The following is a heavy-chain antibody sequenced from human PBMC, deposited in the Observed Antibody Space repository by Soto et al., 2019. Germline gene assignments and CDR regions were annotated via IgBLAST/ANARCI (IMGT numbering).Heavy chain of an antibody. CDR3: ARLSNFYGSFAY. CDR2: ISSSGNT. CDR1: GGSISSSSYY. Sequence: SETLSLTCTVSGGSISSSSYYWAWIRQPPGKGLEWIGSISSSGNTYYNPSLKSRLTISRDTSKNQFSLSLDSMTASDTAVYYCARLSNFYGSFAYWGQGTLVTVSS. J-gene: IGHJ4*02. V-gene: IGHV4-39*01. D-gene: IGHD3-10*01.